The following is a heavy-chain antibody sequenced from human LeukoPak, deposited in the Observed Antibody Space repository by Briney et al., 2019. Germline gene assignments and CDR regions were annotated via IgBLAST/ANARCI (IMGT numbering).Heavy chain of an antibody. CDR2: ISGSGGST. J-gene: IGHJ4*02. V-gene: IGHV3-23*01. D-gene: IGHD3-10*01. CDR3: AKDRRRYYYGSGSYLGTDY. CDR1: GFTFSSYA. Sequence: GGSLRLSCAASGFTFSSYAMSWVRQAPGKGLEWVSAISGSGGSTYYADSVKGRFTISRDNSKNTLYLQMNSLRAEDTAVYYCAKDRRRYYYGSGSYLGTDYWGQGTLDTVSS.